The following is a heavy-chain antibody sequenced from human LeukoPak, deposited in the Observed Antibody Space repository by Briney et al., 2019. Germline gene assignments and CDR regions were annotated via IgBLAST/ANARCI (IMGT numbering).Heavy chain of an antibody. D-gene: IGHD6-13*01. Sequence: GRSLRLSCAASGFTFSSYAMHWVRQAPGKGLEWVAVISYDGSNKYYADSVKGRFTISRDNSKNTLYLQMNSLRAEDTAVYYCARDYRVVSLAAALGYWGQGTLVTVSS. V-gene: IGHV3-30-3*01. CDR3: ARDYRVVSLAAALGY. CDR2: ISYDGSNK. J-gene: IGHJ4*02. CDR1: GFTFSSYA.